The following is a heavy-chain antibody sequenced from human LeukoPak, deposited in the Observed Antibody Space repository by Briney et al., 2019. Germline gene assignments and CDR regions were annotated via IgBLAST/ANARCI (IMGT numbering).Heavy chain of an antibody. J-gene: IGHJ4*02. CDR3: ARDWLTPDAYSSSSPDFDY. CDR2: INPNSGGT. CDR1: GYTLTGYY. V-gene: IGHV1-2*02. D-gene: IGHD6-13*01. Sequence: ASVTVSCKASGYTLTGYYMHWVRQAPGQGLEWMGWINPNSGGTNYAQKFQGRVTMTRDTSISTAYMELSRLRSDDTAVYYCARDWLTPDAYSSSSPDFDYWGQGTLVTVSS.